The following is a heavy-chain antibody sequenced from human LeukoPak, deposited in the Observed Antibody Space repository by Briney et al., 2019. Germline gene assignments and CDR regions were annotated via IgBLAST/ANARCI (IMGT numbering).Heavy chain of an antibody. J-gene: IGHJ4*02. V-gene: IGHV4-39*01. Sequence: SETLSLTCTVSGGSISSIIYYWGWIRQPPGKGLEWIGTIYYSGSTYYNLSLKSRVTISVDTSKNHFSLNLSSVTAADMAVYYCSRHVNTFDYWGQGALVTVSS. CDR2: IYYSGST. CDR1: GGSISSIIYY. CDR3: SRHVNTFDY.